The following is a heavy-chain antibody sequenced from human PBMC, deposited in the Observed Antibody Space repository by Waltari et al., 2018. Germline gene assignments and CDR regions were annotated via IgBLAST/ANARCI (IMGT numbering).Heavy chain of an antibody. CDR3: AKRGLAAAGNAFDI. V-gene: IGHV3-23*01. Sequence: EVQLLESGGGLVQPGGSLRLSCAASGFTFSSSALTSVRPAPGKGLAWVSATPGKGLEWVSAISGSGGSTYYADSVKGRFTISRDNSKNTLYLQMNSLRAEDTAVYYCAKRGLAAAGNAFDIWGQGTMVTVSS. CDR2: ISGSGGST. J-gene: IGHJ3*02. D-gene: IGHD6-13*01. CDR1: GFTFSSSA.